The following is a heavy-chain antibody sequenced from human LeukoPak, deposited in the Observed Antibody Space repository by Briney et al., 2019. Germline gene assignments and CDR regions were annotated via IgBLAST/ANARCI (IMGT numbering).Heavy chain of an antibody. V-gene: IGHV3-30-3*01. CDR1: GFTFSSYT. D-gene: IGHD6-13*01. J-gene: IGHJ4*02. Sequence: GGSLRLSCAASGFTFSSYTMHWVRQAPGKGLEWMAVISYDGSNKYYTDSVKGRFTISRDNSKNTLYLQMNSLRAEDTAVYYCARVSSSWYPYYFDYWGQGTLVTVSS. CDR3: ARVSSSWYPYYFDY. CDR2: ISYDGSNK.